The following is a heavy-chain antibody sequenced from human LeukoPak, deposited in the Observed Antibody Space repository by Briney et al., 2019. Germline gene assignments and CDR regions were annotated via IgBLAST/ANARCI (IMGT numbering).Heavy chain of an antibody. CDR1: GFTFSGYA. D-gene: IGHD2-2*01. CDR3: AKALVRYCSSTSCYVQFDY. J-gene: IGHJ4*02. CDR2: ISAGGGIT. V-gene: IGHV3-23*01. Sequence: GGSLRLSCAGSGFTFSGYAMSWVRQAPGKGLEWVASISAGGGITYSTDSVKGRFTISRGNSRNTLYLQMNSLRAEDTAVYYCAKALVRYCSSTSCYVQFDYWGQGTLVTVSS.